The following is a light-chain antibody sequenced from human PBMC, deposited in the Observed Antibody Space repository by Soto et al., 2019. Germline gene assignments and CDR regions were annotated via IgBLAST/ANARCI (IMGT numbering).Light chain of an antibody. Sequence: QSALTQPPSASGSPGQSVTISRTGAGTDVGQYNYVSWYQQHPGKAPKLLIHHVSRRPSGVPARFSGSKSGNTASLTVSGLQTEDEADYYCSSYGGFNNVLFGGGTKLTVL. CDR2: HVS. CDR1: GTDVGQYNY. V-gene: IGLV2-8*01. CDR3: SSYGGFNNVL. J-gene: IGLJ2*01.